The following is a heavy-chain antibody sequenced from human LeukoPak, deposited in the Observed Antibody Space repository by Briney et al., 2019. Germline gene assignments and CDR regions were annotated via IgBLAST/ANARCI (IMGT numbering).Heavy chain of an antibody. CDR1: GFTFSSYS. CDR3: ARGRYCSGGSCYLDY. V-gene: IGHV3-48*02. CDR2: ISSSSTI. D-gene: IGHD2-15*01. J-gene: IGHJ4*02. Sequence: PGGSLRLSCAASGFTFSSYSMNWVRQAPGKGLEWVSYISSSSTIYYADSVKGRFTISRDNAKNSLYLQMNSLRDEDTAVYYCARGRYCSGGSCYLDYWGQGTLVTVSS.